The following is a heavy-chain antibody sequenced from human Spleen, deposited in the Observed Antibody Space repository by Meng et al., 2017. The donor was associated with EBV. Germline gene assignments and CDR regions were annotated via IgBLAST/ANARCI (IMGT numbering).Heavy chain of an antibody. CDR2: IYYTGST. V-gene: IGHV4-61*01. Sequence: QVQLQGSGPALGKPSETLSLTRTVSDDSVSSRSYYWSWIRQPPGKGLEWIGYIYYTGSTYYNPSLRSRVTMSVDTSKKHFSLKLASLTAADTAVYYCARQRSDYEVDCWGQGTLVTVSS. CDR1: DDSVSSRSYY. D-gene: IGHD5-12*01. CDR3: ARQRSDYEVDC. J-gene: IGHJ4*02.